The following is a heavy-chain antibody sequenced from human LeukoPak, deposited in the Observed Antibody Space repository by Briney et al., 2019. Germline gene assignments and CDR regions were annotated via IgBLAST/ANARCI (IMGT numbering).Heavy chain of an antibody. Sequence: SETLSLTCAVSGGSISSNSYYWGWIRQPPGKGLEWIGSIYYSGSTYYNPSLKSRVTISVDKSKNQFSLKLSSVTAADTAVYYCARELAAAGRIDYWGQGTLVTVSS. D-gene: IGHD6-13*01. V-gene: IGHV4-39*07. J-gene: IGHJ4*02. CDR2: IYYSGST. CDR3: ARELAAAGRIDY. CDR1: GGSISSNSYY.